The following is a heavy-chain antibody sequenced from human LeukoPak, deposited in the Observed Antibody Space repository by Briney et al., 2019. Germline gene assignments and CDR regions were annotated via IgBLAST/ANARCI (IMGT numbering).Heavy chain of an antibody. V-gene: IGHV3-21*04. CDR2: ISSSSSYI. Sequence: GGSLRLSCAASGFTFSSYSMNWVRQAPGKGLEWVSSISSSSSYIYYADSVKGRFTISRDNSKDTLYLQMNSLRADDTAVYYCVKDHGWLLYSWGQGTLVTVSS. CDR3: VKDHGWLLYS. J-gene: IGHJ4*02. D-gene: IGHD3-9*01. CDR1: GFTFSSYS.